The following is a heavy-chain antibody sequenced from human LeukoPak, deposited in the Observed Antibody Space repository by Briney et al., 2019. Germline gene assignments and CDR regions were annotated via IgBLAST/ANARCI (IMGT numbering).Heavy chain of an antibody. CDR1: GFTFSSHS. Sequence: GGSLRLPCAASGFTFSSHSMNWVRQAPGKGLEWVSYISSSSSTIYYADSVKGRFTISRDNAKNSLYLQMNSLRAEDTAVYYCATPWIDPWGQGTLVTVSS. CDR3: ATPWIDP. V-gene: IGHV3-48*01. CDR2: ISSSSSTI. J-gene: IGHJ5*02.